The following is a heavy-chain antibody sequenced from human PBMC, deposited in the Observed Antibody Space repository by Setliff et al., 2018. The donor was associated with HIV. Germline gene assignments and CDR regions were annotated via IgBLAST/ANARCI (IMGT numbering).Heavy chain of an antibody. J-gene: IGHJ3*01. CDR3: ARVFPPIRGAPFGTPPGAFDV. Sequence: SSETLSLTCSVSGGSLSPYYWTWIRQPAGKGLEWLGRIYPTGSTIHNPSLRSRVTMSVDTSKNQFSLNLSSVTAADTAVYYCARVFPPIRGAPFGTPPGAFDVWGQGTMVTVSS. V-gene: IGHV4-4*07. D-gene: IGHD2-15*01. CDR2: IYPTGST. CDR1: GGSLSPYY.